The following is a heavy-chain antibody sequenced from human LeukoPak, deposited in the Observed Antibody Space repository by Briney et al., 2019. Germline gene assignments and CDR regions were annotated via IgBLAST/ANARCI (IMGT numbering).Heavy chain of an antibody. J-gene: IGHJ4*02. CDR2: IYYSGST. Sequence: SETLSLTCTVSGGSISSYYWSWIRQPPGKGLEWTGYIYYSGSTNYNPSLNSRVTISVDTSKNQFSLRLSSVTAADTAIYYCARAVSGRFDYWGQGTQVTVSS. V-gene: IGHV4-59*08. D-gene: IGHD6-19*01. CDR3: ARAVSGRFDY. CDR1: GGSISSYY.